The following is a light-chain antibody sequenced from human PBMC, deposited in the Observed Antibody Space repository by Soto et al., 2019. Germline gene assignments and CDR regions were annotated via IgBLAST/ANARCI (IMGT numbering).Light chain of an antibody. V-gene: IGKV3-11*01. Sequence: EIVMTQSPATVSVSPGERATLYCRASQSVGNNLAWYQQKPGQAPRLLIYDTSIRATGIPARFSGSGSGTDFTLTISSLEPEDFAVYYCQQRNNWLTFGGGTKVDI. CDR3: QQRNNWLT. J-gene: IGKJ4*01. CDR2: DTS. CDR1: QSVGNN.